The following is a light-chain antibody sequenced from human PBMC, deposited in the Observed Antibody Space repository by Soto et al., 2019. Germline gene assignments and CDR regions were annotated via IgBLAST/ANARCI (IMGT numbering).Light chain of an antibody. CDR1: TSDVGGYNF. J-gene: IGLJ1*01. V-gene: IGLV2-14*01. CDR2: EVS. Sequence: QSALTQPGSVSGSPGQSITISCTGTTSDVGGYNFVSWYQLHPGKAPKLMIFEVSNRPSGVSNRFSGSKSGNTASLTISGLQAEDDADYYCSSYTSSGTRVFGTGTKLTVL. CDR3: SSYTSSGTRV.